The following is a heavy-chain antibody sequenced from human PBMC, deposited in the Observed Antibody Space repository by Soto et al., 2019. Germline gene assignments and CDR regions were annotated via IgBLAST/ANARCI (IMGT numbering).Heavy chain of an antibody. D-gene: IGHD6-6*01. CDR1: GYSFTGYY. J-gene: IGHJ5*02. Sequence: ASVKVSCKASGYSFTGYYIHWLRQAPGQGLEWMGWINAHSGGTEYAQKFQGRVTLTRDTSIATAYLTLTSLTSDDTALYYCAKDLTRQLAYWLDPWGQGTQVTVSS. V-gene: IGHV1-2*02. CDR3: AKDLTRQLAYWLDP. CDR2: INAHSGGT.